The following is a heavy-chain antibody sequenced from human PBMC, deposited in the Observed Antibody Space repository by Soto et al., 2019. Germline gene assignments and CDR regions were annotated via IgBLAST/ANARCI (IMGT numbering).Heavy chain of an antibody. V-gene: IGHV3-21*01. CDR2: ISSSSSYI. CDR3: ARVVQAAAAHYYYYGMDV. J-gene: IGHJ6*02. Sequence: PGGSLRLSCAASGFTFSSYSMNWVRQAPGKGLEWVSSISSSSSYIYYADSVKGRFTISRDNAKNSLYLQMNSLRAEDTAVYYCARVVQAAAAHYYYYGMDVWGQGTTATVSS. CDR1: GFTFSSYS. D-gene: IGHD6-13*01.